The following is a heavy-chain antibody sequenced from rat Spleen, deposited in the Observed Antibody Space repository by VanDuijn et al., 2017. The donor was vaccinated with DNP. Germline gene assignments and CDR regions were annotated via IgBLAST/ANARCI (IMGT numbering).Heavy chain of an antibody. D-gene: IGHD1-1*01. CDR1: GFSLTDYR. V-gene: IGHV2-19*01. Sequence: QVQLKESGPGLVQPSQTLSLTCTVSGFSLTDYRVHWVRQPPGKGLEWVGRIRANEIKDYNSALKSRLTISRDASKSQVFLKKNSLQTDNRCVYFCTRETKEYTVGHMDAWGQGTSVTVSS. CDR3: TRETKEYTVGHMDA. CDR2: IRANEIK. J-gene: IGHJ4*01.